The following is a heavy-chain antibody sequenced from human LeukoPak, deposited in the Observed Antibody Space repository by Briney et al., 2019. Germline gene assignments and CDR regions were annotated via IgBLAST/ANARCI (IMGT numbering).Heavy chain of an antibody. CDR1: GFTFSSYG. CDR3: ARGLTSNWFDP. D-gene: IGHD4/OR15-4a*01. J-gene: IGHJ5*02. CDR2: IWYDGSNK. Sequence: GGSLRLSCAAPGFTFSSYGMHWVRQAPGKGLEWVAVIWYDGSNKYYADSVKGRFTISRDNSKNTLYLQMNSLRAEDTAVYYCARGLTSNWFDPWGQGTLVTVSS. V-gene: IGHV3-33*01.